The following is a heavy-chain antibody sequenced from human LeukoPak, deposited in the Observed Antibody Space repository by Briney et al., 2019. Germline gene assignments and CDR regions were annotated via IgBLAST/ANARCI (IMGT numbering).Heavy chain of an antibody. Sequence: ASVKVSCKTSGYTFTNYYIHWVRQAPGQGLEWMGIINPSAGSTVYAPNFQGRVTMTRDTSTTTVYMELRSLKSEDTAAYYCAREGVGPTSRPLSDAFDIWGQGTMVTVSS. CDR3: AREGVGPTSRPLSDAFDI. CDR2: INPSAGST. J-gene: IGHJ3*02. D-gene: IGHD1-26*01. V-gene: IGHV1-46*01. CDR1: GYTFTNYY.